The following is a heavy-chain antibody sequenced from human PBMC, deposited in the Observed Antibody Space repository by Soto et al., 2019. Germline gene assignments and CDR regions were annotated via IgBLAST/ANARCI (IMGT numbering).Heavy chain of an antibody. CDR2: ISGSGGST. CDR1: GFTFSSYA. CDR3: AKDYSSSWKYFDL. J-gene: IGHJ2*01. Sequence: GGSLRLSCAASGFTFSSYAMSWVRQAPGKGLEWVSGISGSGGSTYYADSVKGRFTISRDNSKNTLYLQMNSLRAEDTAVYYCAKDYSSSWKYFDLWGRGTLVTVSS. D-gene: IGHD6-13*01. V-gene: IGHV3-23*01.